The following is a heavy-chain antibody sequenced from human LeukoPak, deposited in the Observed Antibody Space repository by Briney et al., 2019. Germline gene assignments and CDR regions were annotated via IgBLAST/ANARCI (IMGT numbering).Heavy chain of an antibody. J-gene: IGHJ4*02. CDR2: ISSSGSTI. CDR3: ATLDSSGYYENFDY. D-gene: IGHD3-22*01. V-gene: IGHV3-48*03. CDR1: GFTFSSYE. Sequence: PGGSLRLSCAASGFTFSSYEMNWVRQAPGKGLEWVSYISSSGSTIYYADSVKGRFTISRDNAKNSLYLQMNSLRAEDTAVYYCATLDSSGYYENFDYWGQGTLVTVSA.